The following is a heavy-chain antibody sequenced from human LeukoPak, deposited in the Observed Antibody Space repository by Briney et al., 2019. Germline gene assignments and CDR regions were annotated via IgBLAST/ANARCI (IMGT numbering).Heavy chain of an antibody. Sequence: GGSLRLSCAASGFTFSSYGMHWVRQAPGKGLEWVAVISYDGSNKYYADSVKGRFTMSRDNSKNTLYLQMNSLRAEDTAVYYCANPFPDGGNHTYDYWGQGTLVTVSS. CDR1: GFTFSSYG. CDR3: ANPFPDGGNHTYDY. D-gene: IGHD4-23*01. CDR2: ISYDGSNK. J-gene: IGHJ4*02. V-gene: IGHV3-30*18.